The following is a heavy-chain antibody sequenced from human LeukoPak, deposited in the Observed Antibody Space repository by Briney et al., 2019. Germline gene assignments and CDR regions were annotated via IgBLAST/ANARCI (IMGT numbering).Heavy chain of an antibody. V-gene: IGHV4-59*01. CDR3: ARGSRGGSSWYYFDY. Sequence: SETLSLTCTASGGSISSYYWSWIRQPPGKGLEWIGYIYYSGSTNYNPSLKSRVTISVDTSKNQFSLKLSAVTAAGTAVYYCARGSRGGSSWYYFDYWGQGTLVTVSS. D-gene: IGHD6-13*01. CDR1: GGSISSYY. J-gene: IGHJ4*02. CDR2: IYYSGST.